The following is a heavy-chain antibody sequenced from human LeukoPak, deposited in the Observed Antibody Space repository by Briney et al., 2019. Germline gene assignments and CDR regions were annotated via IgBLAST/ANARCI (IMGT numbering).Heavy chain of an antibody. V-gene: IGHV1-69*06. CDR3: ARANTYYDILRGYYYYYMDV. Sequence: GASVKVSCKASGGTFSSYAISWVRQAPRQGLEWMGGIIPIFGTANYAQKFQGRVTITADKSTSTAYMELSSLRSEDTAVYYCARANTYYDILRGYYYYYMDVWGKGTTVTVSS. J-gene: IGHJ6*03. CDR2: IIPIFGTA. CDR1: GGTFSSYA. D-gene: IGHD3-9*01.